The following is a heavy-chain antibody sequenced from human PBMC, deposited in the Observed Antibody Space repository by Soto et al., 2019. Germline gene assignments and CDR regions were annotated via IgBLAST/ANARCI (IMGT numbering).Heavy chain of an antibody. CDR3: AKAPSWFDP. J-gene: IGHJ5*02. CDR1: GFTFRNYW. Sequence: PGGSLRLSCAASGFTFRNYWMTWVRQAPGKGLEWVDNIKDDGTEKNYVDSVKGRFTISRDNAKNSLYLQINSLRAEDTAVYDCAKAPSWFDPWGQGILVSVSS. V-gene: IGHV3-7*03. CDR2: IKDDGTEK.